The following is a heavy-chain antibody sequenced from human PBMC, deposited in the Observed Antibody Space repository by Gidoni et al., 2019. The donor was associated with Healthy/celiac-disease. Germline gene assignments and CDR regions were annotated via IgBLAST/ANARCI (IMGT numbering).Heavy chain of an antibody. J-gene: IGHJ4*02. CDR2: IYWDDDK. V-gene: IGHV2-5*02. CDR1: GFPLSTSGVG. Sequence: QITLKASGPTLVKPTQPLTLTCTFSGFPLSTSGVGVGWIRQPPGKALEWLALIYWDDDKRYSPSLKSRLTITKDTSKNQVVLTMTNMDPVDTATYYCAHTGATLGIAAAGHFDYWGQGTLVTVSS. D-gene: IGHD6-13*01. CDR3: AHTGATLGIAAAGHFDY.